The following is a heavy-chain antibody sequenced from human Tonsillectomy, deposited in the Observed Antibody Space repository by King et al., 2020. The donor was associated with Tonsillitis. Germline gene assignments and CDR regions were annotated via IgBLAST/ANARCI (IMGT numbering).Heavy chain of an antibody. CDR1: GGSISPYY. CDR2: LYYRWSP. D-gene: IGHD3-22*01. J-gene: IGHJ4*02. Sequence: QVQLQESGPGLVKPSETLSLTCTVSGGSISPYYGTWNRQPSGQGLEVLAYLYYRWSPNSNTFLKSRVTISLDKAKNHLSLRPSSVTAADTAGYYCARATTSYDGSTGYPLIDYWGRGTLVTVSS. V-gene: IGHV4-59*01. CDR3: ARATTSYDGSTGYPLIDY.